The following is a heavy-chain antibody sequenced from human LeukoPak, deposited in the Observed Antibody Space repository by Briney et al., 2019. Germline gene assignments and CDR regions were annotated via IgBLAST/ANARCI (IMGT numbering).Heavy chain of an antibody. CDR3: AREEHNWFDP. J-gene: IGHJ5*02. D-gene: IGHD1-1*01. V-gene: IGHV1-18*01. CDR2: ISAYNGNT. CDR1: XYXXTSYG. Sequence: ASVKVSCKASXYXXTSYGISWVRQXPGQGLEWMGWISAYNGNTNYAQKLQGRVTMTTDTSTSTAYMELRSPRSDDTAVYYCAREEHNWFDPWGQGTLVTVSS.